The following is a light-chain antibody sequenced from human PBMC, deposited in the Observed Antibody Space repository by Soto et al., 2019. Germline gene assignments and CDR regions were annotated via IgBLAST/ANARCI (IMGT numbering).Light chain of an antibody. CDR3: SSYTSSSTLIV. V-gene: IGLV2-14*01. CDR1: SSDVGGYNY. CDR2: DVS. J-gene: IGLJ1*01. Sequence: QSALTQPASVSGSPGQSITISCTGTSSDVGGYNYVSWYQQHPGKAPKLMIYDVSNRPSGVSNRFSGSKSDNTASLTISGLRAEDEADYYCSSYTSSSTLIVFGTGTKVTVL.